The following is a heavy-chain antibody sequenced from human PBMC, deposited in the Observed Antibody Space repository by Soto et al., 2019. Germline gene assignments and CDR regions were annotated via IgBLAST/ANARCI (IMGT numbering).Heavy chain of an antibody. Sequence: ASVKVSCKASGGTFSSYAISWVRQAPGQGLEWMGGIIPIFGTANYAQKFQGRVTITADESTSTAYMELSSLRSEDTAVYYCARDRGLPVGCYQAACYYYYGMDVWGQGTTVTVSS. CDR2: IIPIFGTA. CDR1: GGTFSSYA. D-gene: IGHD3-16*02. CDR3: ARDRGLPVGCYQAACYYYYGMDV. V-gene: IGHV1-69*01. J-gene: IGHJ6*02.